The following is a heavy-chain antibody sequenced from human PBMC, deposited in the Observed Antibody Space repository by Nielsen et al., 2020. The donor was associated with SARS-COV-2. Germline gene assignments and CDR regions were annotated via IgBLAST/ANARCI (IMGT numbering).Heavy chain of an antibody. CDR1: GFTFNIYA. Sequence: GESLKISCAASGFTFNIYAMAWVRRAPGRGLEWVSGTSASGASTYYADSVKGRFTISRDNAKNSLYLQMNSLRAEDTAVYYCARDNERYNWFDPWGQGTLVTVSS. D-gene: IGHD1-1*01. J-gene: IGHJ5*02. CDR2: TSASGAST. CDR3: ARDNERYNWFDP. V-gene: IGHV3-23*01.